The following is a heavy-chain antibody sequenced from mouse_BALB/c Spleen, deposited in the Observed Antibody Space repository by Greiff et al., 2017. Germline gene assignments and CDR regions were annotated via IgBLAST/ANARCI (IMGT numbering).Heavy chain of an antibody. CDR3: TRDGVRRAWFAY. Sequence: VQLQHSGAELVRPGASVTLSCKASGYTFTDYEMHWVKQTPVHGLEWIGAIDPETGGTAYNQKFKGKATLTADKSSSTAYMELRSLTSEDSAVYYCTRDGVRRAWFAYWGQGTLVTVSA. CDR1: GYTFTDYE. J-gene: IGHJ3*01. D-gene: IGHD2-14*01. V-gene: IGHV1-15*01. CDR2: IDPETGGT.